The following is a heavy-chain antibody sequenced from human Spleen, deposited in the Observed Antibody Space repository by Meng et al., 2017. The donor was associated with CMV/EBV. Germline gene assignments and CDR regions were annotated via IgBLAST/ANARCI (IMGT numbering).Heavy chain of an antibody. CDR2: INHSGST. D-gene: IGHD4-11*01. Sequence: QGQLQQWGAGLLKPSATPSLTCAVYGGSFSGYYWSWIRQPPGKGLEWIGEINHSGSTNYNPSLKSRVTISVDTSKNQFSLKLSSVTAADTAVYYCAREDYHWFDPWGQGTLVTVSS. V-gene: IGHV4-34*01. CDR1: GGSFSGYY. CDR3: AREDYHWFDP. J-gene: IGHJ5*02.